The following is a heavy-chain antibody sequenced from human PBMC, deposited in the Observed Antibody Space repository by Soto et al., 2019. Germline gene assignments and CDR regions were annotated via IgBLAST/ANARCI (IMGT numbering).Heavy chain of an antibody. CDR3: ARPTYYSGSGSSEYYYYYGLDV. J-gene: IGHJ6*02. Sequence: GSLRLSCAASGFTFSSYSMNWVRQAPGKGLEWVSYISSSGRTIYYADSVKGRFTISRDNAKNSLYLQMNSLRAKDTAVYYCARPTYYSGSGSSEYYYYYGLDVWGQGTTVTVSS. V-gene: IGHV3-48*01. CDR1: GFTFSSYS. D-gene: IGHD3-10*01. CDR2: ISSSGRTI.